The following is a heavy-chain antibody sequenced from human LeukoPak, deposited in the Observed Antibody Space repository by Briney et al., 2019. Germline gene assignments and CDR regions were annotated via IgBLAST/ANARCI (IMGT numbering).Heavy chain of an antibody. D-gene: IGHD3-9*01. CDR2: IYPGDSDT. CDR1: GYSFTSYW. Sequence: GESLQISCKGSGYSFTSYWIGWVRQMPGKGLEWMGIIYPGDSDTRYSPSFQGQVTISADKSISTAYLQWSSLKASDTAMYYRARSNVDILTGYYTAYFDYWGQGTLVTVSS. CDR3: ARSNVDILTGYYTAYFDY. J-gene: IGHJ4*02. V-gene: IGHV5-51*01.